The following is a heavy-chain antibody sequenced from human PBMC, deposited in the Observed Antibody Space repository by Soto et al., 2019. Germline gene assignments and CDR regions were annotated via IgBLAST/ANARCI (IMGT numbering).Heavy chain of an antibody. D-gene: IGHD3-3*01. Sequence: TSETLSLTCTVSGGSISSYYWSWIRQPPGKGQEWIGYIYYSGSTNYNPSLKSRVTISIDQSKNQFSLKVRSVTAADTAVYYCTRDKSSTTYYARGMDVWGQGTTVTVSS. V-gene: IGHV4-59*12. J-gene: IGHJ6*02. CDR2: IYYSGST. CDR3: TRDKSSTTYYARGMDV. CDR1: GGSISSYY.